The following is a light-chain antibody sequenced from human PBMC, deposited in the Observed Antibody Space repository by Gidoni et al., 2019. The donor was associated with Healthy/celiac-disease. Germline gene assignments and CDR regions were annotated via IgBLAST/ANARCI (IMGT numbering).Light chain of an antibody. CDR3: AAWDDSLNGYV. CDR1: SSNIGSNT. V-gene: IGLV1-44*01. CDR2: RNN. J-gene: IGLJ1*01. Sequence: QSVLTPPPSASGTPGQRVTISCSGSSSNIGSNTVNWYQQLPGTAPKLLIYRNNQRPSGVPDRFSGSKSGTSASLAISGRQSEDEADYYCAAWDDSLNGYVFGTGTKVTVL.